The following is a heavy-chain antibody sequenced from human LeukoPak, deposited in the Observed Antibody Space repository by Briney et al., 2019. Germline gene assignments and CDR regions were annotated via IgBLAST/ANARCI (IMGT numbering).Heavy chain of an antibody. CDR1: GFTFSSYS. Sequence: GSLRLSCAASGFTFSSYSMNWVRQAPGKGLEWVSSISSSSSYIYYADSVKGRFTISRDNAKNSLYLQMNSLRAEDTAVYYCARDRSYGSGSYYSYDAFDIWGQGTMVTVSS. J-gene: IGHJ3*02. V-gene: IGHV3-21*01. CDR2: ISSSSSYI. CDR3: ARDRSYGSGSYYSYDAFDI. D-gene: IGHD3-10*01.